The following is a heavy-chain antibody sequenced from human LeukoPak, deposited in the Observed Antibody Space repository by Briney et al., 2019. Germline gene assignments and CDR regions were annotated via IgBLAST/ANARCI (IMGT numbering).Heavy chain of an antibody. CDR1: GGSFSGHY. Sequence: PSETLSHTCAVYGGSFSGHYWSWIRQPPGKGLEWIGYIYYSGSTNYNPSLKSRVTISVDTSKNQFSLKLSSVTAADTAVYYCARVSGITMIVVVQSDGFDIWGQGTMVSVSS. D-gene: IGHD3-22*01. CDR3: ARVSGITMIVVVQSDGFDI. V-gene: IGHV4-59*11. J-gene: IGHJ3*02. CDR2: IYYSGST.